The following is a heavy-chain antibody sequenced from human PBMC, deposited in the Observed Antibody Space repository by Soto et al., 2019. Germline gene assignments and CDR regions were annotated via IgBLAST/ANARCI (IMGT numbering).Heavy chain of an antibody. CDR2: IYYSGST. CDR1: GGSISSGGYY. CDR3: ARDVVGDSSGYYYYYYGMDV. Sequence: QVQLQESGPGLVKPSQTLSLTCTVSGGSISSGGYYWSWIRQHPGKGLEWIGYIYYSGSTYYNPALKSRLPMSVDTSKNQFSLKLSSVTAADTAVYYCARDVVGDSSGYYYYYYGMDVWGQGTTVTVSS. D-gene: IGHD3-22*01. V-gene: IGHV4-31*03. J-gene: IGHJ6*02.